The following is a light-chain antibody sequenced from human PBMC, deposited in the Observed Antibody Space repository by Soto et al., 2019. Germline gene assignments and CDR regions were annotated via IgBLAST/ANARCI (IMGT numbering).Light chain of an antibody. Sequence: QSVLTQPASVSGSPGQSITISCTGTSSDVGGYDYVSWYQQHPGKVPKFMIYEVTNRPSGVSSRFSGSKSGNTASLTISGLQAEDEADYYCSSYTSSSTLFGGETKLTVL. CDR2: EVT. CDR3: SSYTSSSTL. V-gene: IGLV2-14*01. J-gene: IGLJ2*01. CDR1: SSDVGGYDY.